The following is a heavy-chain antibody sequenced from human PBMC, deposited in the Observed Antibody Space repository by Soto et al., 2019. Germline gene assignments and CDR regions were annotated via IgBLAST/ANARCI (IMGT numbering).Heavy chain of an antibody. CDR2: INGEGTMT. Sequence: EVQLVESGGGLVQPGGSLRLSCAASGFTFSTYWMHWVRQAPGEGLVWVSRINGEGTMTTYADSVKGRFTISRDNAKNTLYLQMISLRAEDTAVYYCARVATGSYNWFDPWGQGTLVTVSS. J-gene: IGHJ5*02. D-gene: IGHD1-26*01. V-gene: IGHV3-74*01. CDR3: ARVATGSYNWFDP. CDR1: GFTFSTYW.